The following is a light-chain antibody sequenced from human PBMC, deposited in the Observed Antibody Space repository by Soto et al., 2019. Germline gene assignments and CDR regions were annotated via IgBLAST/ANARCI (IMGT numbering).Light chain of an antibody. CDR3: MKALQNPRT. J-gene: IGKJ1*01. V-gene: IGKV2-28*01. Sequence: DIVMTQSPLSLPVTPGEPASVSCRSSQSLLHSNGFNYLDWYLQKPGQSPQLLIYLGSNRASGVPDRFSGGGLGTEFTLTISRVEAEDVGVFFCMKALQNPRTFGQAIKVVMK. CDR1: QSLLHSNGFNY. CDR2: LGS.